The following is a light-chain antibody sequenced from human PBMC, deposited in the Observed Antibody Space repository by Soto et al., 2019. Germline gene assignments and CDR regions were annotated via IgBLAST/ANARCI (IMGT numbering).Light chain of an antibody. CDR2: GAS. J-gene: IGKJ1*01. CDR3: QQYSSSPT. V-gene: IGKV3-20*01. Sequence: EIVLTQSPGTLSLSPGERATLSCRASQRVSNRYLVWYQQKPGQAPRLLIYGASSRATGIPDRFSGSGSGTDFALTISRLEPEDFAVYYCQQYSSSPTFGQGTKVEIK. CDR1: QRVSNRY.